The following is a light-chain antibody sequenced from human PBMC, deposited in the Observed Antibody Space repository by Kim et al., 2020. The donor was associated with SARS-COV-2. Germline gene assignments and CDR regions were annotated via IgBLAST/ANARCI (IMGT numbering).Light chain of an antibody. J-gene: IGLJ1*01. V-gene: IGLV3-19*01. CDR3: NSRDSSGNHYV. CDR2: DKN. CDR1: SLRSYY. Sequence: SSELTRDPAVSVALGQTVRITCQGDSLRSYYASWYQQKPGQAPVLVIYDKNNRPSGIPDRFSGSSSGNTASLTITGAQAEDEADYYCNSRDSSGNHYVFG.